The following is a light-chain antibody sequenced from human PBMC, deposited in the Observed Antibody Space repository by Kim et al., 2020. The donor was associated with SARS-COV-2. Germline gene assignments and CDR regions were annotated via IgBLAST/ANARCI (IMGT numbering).Light chain of an antibody. CDR2: AAS. CDR1: QSITTY. CDR3: QQSYNTPAT. V-gene: IGKV1-39*01. J-gene: IGKJ1*01. Sequence: DIQMTQSPSSLSASVGDRVTITCRASQSITTYLNWYKQKPGKAPNLLIYAASSLQSGVPSRFSGSGSGTDFSLTISSLQPEDFATYYCQQSYNTPATFGQGTKLDIK.